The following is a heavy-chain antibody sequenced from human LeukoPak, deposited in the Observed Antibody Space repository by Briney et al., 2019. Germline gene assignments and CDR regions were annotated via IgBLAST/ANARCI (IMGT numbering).Heavy chain of an antibody. V-gene: IGHV4-4*07. D-gene: IGHD3-22*01. CDR2: IYTSGST. CDR1: GGSLSSYY. Sequence: SETLSLTCTVSGGSLSSYYWSWIRQPAGKGLEWIGRIYTSGSTNYNPSLKSRVTMSVDTSKNQFSLKLSSVTTADTAVYYCARVPYDSSGYSFDYWGQGTLVTVSS. CDR3: ARVPYDSSGYSFDY. J-gene: IGHJ4*02.